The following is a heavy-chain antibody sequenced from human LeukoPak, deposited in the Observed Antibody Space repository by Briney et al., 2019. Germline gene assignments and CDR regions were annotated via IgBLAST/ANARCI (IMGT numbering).Heavy chain of an antibody. CDR1: GGTFSSYA. D-gene: IGHD1-26*01. CDR2: IIPIFGTA. J-gene: IGHJ4*02. V-gene: IGHV1-69*13. Sequence: SVKVSCKASGGTFSSYAISWVRQAPGQGLEWMGGIIPIFGTANYAQKFQGRVTITADESTSTAYMELSSLRSEDTAAYYCARGEVGAIPKYYFDYWGQGTLVTVSS. CDR3: ARGEVGAIPKYYFDY.